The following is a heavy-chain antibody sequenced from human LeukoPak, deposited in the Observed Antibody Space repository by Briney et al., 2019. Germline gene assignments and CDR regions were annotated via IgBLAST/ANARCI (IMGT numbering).Heavy chain of an antibody. J-gene: IGHJ3*02. Sequence: PGGSLRLSCAASGFTFRSYDIHWVRQATGKGLEWVSAIGPADDTYYPGSVKGRFTISRENAKNSLYLQMNSLRAEDTAVYYCARALSGSYAAFDIWGQGTMVTVSS. V-gene: IGHV3-13*01. CDR1: GFTFRSYD. CDR3: ARALSGSYAAFDI. CDR2: IGPADDT. D-gene: IGHD1-26*01.